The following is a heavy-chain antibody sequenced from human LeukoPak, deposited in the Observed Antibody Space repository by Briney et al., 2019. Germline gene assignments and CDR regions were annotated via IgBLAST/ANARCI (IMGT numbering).Heavy chain of an antibody. Sequence: SETLSLTCAVYGGSFSGYYWSWIRQPPGKGLEWIGEINHSGSTNYNPSLKSRVTISVDTSKNQFSLKLSSVTAADTAVYYCGRPQVSDVFDIWGQGTMVTVSS. CDR3: GRPQVSDVFDI. V-gene: IGHV4-34*01. J-gene: IGHJ3*02. D-gene: IGHD6-6*01. CDR2: INHSGST. CDR1: GGSFSGYY.